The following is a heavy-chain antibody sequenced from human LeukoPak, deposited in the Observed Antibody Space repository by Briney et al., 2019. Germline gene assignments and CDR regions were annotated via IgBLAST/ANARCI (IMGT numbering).Heavy chain of an antibody. CDR2: IKQDGSEK. CDR3: ARSRWYRAVNYFDY. CDR1: GFTFSSYL. D-gene: IGHD6-13*01. Sequence: GGSLRLSCAASGFTFSSYLMSWVRQAPGKGLEWVANIKQDGSEKYYVDSVKGRFTTSRDNAKNSLYLQMNSLRAEDTAVYYCARSRWYRAVNYFDYWGQGTLVTVSS. J-gene: IGHJ4*02. V-gene: IGHV3-7*01.